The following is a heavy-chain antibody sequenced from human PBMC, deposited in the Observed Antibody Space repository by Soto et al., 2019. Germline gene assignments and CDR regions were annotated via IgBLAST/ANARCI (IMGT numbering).Heavy chain of an antibody. CDR1: GGSISSSSYY. Sequence: PSETLSLTCTVSGGSISSSSYYWGWIRQRPGKGLEWIGSIYYSGSTYYNPSLKSRVTISVDTSKNQFSLRLSSVTAADTAVYYCARHSARGNFGVVTPYYFDYWGQGTLVTVSS. CDR3: ARHSARGNFGVVTPYYFDY. V-gene: IGHV4-39*01. D-gene: IGHD3-3*01. J-gene: IGHJ4*02. CDR2: IYYSGST.